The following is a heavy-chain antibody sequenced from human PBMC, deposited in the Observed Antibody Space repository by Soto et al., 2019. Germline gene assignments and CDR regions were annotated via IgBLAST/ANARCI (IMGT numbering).Heavy chain of an antibody. CDR1: VLSVSTYE. CDR2: ISTSANTM. CDR3: ASRIRY. Sequence: GGSLILSCAASVLSVSTYEMNWFRQAPGKGLEWVSYISTSANTMEYADSVKGRFTISRDNSKNTLYLQMNSLRAEDTAVYYCASRIRYWGQGTLVTVSS. D-gene: IGHD5-18*01. J-gene: IGHJ4*02. V-gene: IGHV3-48*03.